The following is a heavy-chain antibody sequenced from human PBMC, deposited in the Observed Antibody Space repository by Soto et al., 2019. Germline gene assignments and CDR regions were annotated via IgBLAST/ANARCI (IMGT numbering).Heavy chain of an antibody. D-gene: IGHD5-18*01. Sequence: QVQLVQSGPAVKKPGSSVKVSCKASGXXXXXXXXXXVRQAPGQGLEWMRRIIPHVGLTDYAETFQGRVTXXXXXXXXXXXXXXXSLXSEXXAVFXCARSIGYGYGYWGQGTLVIVSS. CDR1: GXXXXXXX. CDR2: IIPHVGLT. J-gene: IGHJ4*02. CDR3: ARSIGYGYGY. V-gene: IGHV1-69*02.